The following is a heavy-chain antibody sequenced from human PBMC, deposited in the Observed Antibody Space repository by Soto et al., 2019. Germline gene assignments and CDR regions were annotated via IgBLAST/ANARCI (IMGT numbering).Heavy chain of an antibody. J-gene: IGHJ4*02. V-gene: IGHV4-59*01. D-gene: IGHD2-2*03. CDR2: IYYSGST. CDR1: GGSIISYY. CDR3: ARGYXDISGYYFDY. Sequence: SETLSLTCTVSGGSIISYYWSWIRQPPGKGLEWIGYIYYSGSTNYNPSLKSRVTISVDTSKNQFSLKLSSVTAADTAVYYCARGYXDISGYYFDYWGQGTLLTVSS.